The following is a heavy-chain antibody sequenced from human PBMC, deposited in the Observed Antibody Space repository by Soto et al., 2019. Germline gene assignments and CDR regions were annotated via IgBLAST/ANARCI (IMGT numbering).Heavy chain of an antibody. V-gene: IGHV1-18*01. Sequence: QVQLVQSGAEVKKPGASVKVSCQASGYIFTSYGVSWVRQAPGQGLEWLGWINGYNGNTNYGQNFQGRVTITTDTSTITAYMELRSLRSDDTAVYYCTRMGDVPYDYYGMDVWGQGTTVIVSS. J-gene: IGHJ6*02. CDR2: INGYNGNT. CDR1: GYIFTSYG. CDR3: TRMGDVPYDYYGMDV. D-gene: IGHD3-16*01.